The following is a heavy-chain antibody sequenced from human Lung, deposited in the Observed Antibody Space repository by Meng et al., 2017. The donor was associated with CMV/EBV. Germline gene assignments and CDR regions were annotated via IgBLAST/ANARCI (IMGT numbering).Heavy chain of an antibody. Sequence: SXXVSXKASGGTFSSYTISWVRQAPGQGLEWMGRIIPILGIANYAQKFQGRVTITADKSTSTAYMELSSLRSEDTAVYYCARSPNAIVVVPAASWFDPWGQGXLVTVPQ. V-gene: IGHV1-69*02. D-gene: IGHD2-2*01. CDR1: GGTFSSYT. CDR3: ARSPNAIVVVPAASWFDP. CDR2: IIPILGIA. J-gene: IGHJ5*02.